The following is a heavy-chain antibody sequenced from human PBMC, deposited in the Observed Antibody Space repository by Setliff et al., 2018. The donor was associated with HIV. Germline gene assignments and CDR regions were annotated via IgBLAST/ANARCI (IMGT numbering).Heavy chain of an antibody. D-gene: IGHD2-2*01. CDR1: GDSITGRW. J-gene: IGHJ4*02. CDR3: ARHICGTTACYAIDF. CDR2: IYHNGFA. V-gene: IGHV4-59*11. Sequence: PSETLSLTCTVSGDSITGRWLSWIRQPPGKGLEWTGNIYHNGFANYNPSLKSRLTISVDTSKNQVSLTLSSVTPADTAVYYCARHICGTTACYAIDFWGQGTLVTVSS.